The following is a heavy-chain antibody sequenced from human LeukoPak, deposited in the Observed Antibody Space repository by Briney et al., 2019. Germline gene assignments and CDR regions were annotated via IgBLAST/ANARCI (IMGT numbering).Heavy chain of an antibody. J-gene: IGHJ5*02. CDR2: IYPGDSDT. D-gene: IGHD3-22*01. Sequence: GESLKISCKGSGHSFTSYWIGWVRQMPGKGLEWMGIIYPGDSDTRYSPSFQGQVTISADKSISTAYLQWSSLKASDTAMYYCARRYYYDSSGYSNWFDPWGQGTLVTVSS. CDR1: GHSFTSYW. CDR3: ARRYYYDSSGYSNWFDP. V-gene: IGHV5-51*01.